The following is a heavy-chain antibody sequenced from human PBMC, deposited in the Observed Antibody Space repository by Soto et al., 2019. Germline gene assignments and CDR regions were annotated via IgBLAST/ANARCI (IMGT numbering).Heavy chain of an antibody. D-gene: IGHD2-2*01. Sequence: QVQLQESGPGLVKPSQTVSLTCTVSGGSIRSGGYCWSWIRQHPGKGLEWIGYIYYSGSTYYNPSLKSRVTISVDTSKNQFSLKLSSVTAADTAVYYCARVALSTYPHMDVWGKGTTVTVSS. CDR1: GGSIRSGGYC. V-gene: IGHV4-31*03. CDR3: ARVALSTYPHMDV. CDR2: IYYSGST. J-gene: IGHJ6*03.